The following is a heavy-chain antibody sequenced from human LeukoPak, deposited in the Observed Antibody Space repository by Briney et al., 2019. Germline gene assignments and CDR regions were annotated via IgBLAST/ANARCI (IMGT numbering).Heavy chain of an antibody. CDR2: IYPGDSDT. Sequence: NLGESLKISCKGSGYSFTNYWIGWVRQMPGKGLEWMGIIYPGDSDTRYSPSFQGQVTISADKSISTAYLQWSSLKASDTAMYYCARHSLYYDILTGYDNVGVPDYRGQGTLVTVSS. CDR3: ARHSLYYDILTGYDNVGVPDY. D-gene: IGHD3-9*01. J-gene: IGHJ4*02. V-gene: IGHV5-51*01. CDR1: GYSFTNYW.